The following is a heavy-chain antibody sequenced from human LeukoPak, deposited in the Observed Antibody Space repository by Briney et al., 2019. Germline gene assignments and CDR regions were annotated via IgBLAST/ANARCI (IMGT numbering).Heavy chain of an antibody. Sequence: ASVKVSCKASGYTFTGYYMHWVRQAPGQGLEWMGWSNPNSGGTNYAQKFQGRVTMTRDTSISTAYMELSRLRSDDTAVYYCATTYYYDSSGYYGLSFDYWGQGTLVTVSS. CDR1: GYTFTGYY. CDR3: ATTYYYDSSGYYGLSFDY. CDR2: SNPNSGGT. V-gene: IGHV1-2*02. D-gene: IGHD3-22*01. J-gene: IGHJ4*02.